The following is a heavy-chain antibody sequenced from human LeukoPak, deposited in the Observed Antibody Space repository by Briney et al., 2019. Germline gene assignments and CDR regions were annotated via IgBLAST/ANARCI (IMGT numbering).Heavy chain of an antibody. CDR1: GYTFSGTGWY. V-gene: IGHV1-2*02. CDR2: IYPNNGAT. J-gene: IGHJ4*02. Sequence: EASVKVSCKASGYTFSGTGWYLYWLRQAPGQGLECMGWIYPNNGATAYAQKFQGRVAMTRDTSITTAYMELSRLRPDDTAVDYCARDGPAQMVDFDYWGQGTLVTVCS. CDR3: ARDGPAQMVDFDY. D-gene: IGHD3-10*01.